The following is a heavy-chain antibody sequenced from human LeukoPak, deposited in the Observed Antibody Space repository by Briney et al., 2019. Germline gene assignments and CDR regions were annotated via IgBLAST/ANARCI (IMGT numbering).Heavy chain of an antibody. V-gene: IGHV3-33*01. Sequence: GGSLRLSCAASGLTFSSYGMHWVRQAPGKGLEWVAVIWYDGSNKYYADSVKGRFTISRDNSKNTLYLQMNSLRVEDTAVYHCARGGLYGYDVFDYWGQGTLVTVSS. J-gene: IGHJ4*02. CDR3: ARGGLYGYDVFDY. CDR1: GLTFSSYG. D-gene: IGHD5-12*01. CDR2: IWYDGSNK.